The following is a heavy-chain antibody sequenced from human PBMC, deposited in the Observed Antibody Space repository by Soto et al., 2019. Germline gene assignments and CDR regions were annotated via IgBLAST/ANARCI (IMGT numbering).Heavy chain of an antibody. CDR1: GGSISSGDYY. J-gene: IGHJ4*02. Sequence: SETLSLTCTVSGGSISSGDYYWSWIRQPPGKGLEWIGYIYYSGSTYYNPSLKSRVTISVDTSKNQFSLKLSSVTAADTAVYYCARGRLLWFGELFAPYFDYWGQGTLVTVS. CDR3: ARGRLLWFGELFAPYFDY. V-gene: IGHV4-30-4*01. CDR2: IYYSGST. D-gene: IGHD3-10*01.